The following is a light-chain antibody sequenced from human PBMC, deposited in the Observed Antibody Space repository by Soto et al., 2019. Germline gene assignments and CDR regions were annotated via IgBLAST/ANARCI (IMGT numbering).Light chain of an antibody. V-gene: IGKV4-1*01. J-gene: IGKJ1*01. CDR1: QSVFSRFRNKNY. CDR3: QQYYTTPTWT. CDR2: WAS. Sequence: DIVMTQSPDSLTLSLGERATINCKSSQSVFSRFRNKNYLGWFQQKPGQTPRLLIYWASTRESGVSDRFSGSGSGTVFTLTIDSLQAEDVAVYYCQQYYTTPTWTFGQGTKVEV.